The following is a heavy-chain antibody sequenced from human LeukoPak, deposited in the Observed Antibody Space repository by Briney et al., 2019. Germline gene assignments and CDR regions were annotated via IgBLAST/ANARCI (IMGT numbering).Heavy chain of an antibody. CDR1: GFTFSSYG. CDR3: AKGSIAARLNY. CDR2: ISYDGSNK. J-gene: IGHJ4*02. D-gene: IGHD6-6*01. V-gene: IGHV3-30*18. Sequence: GGSLRLSCEASGFTFSSYGMHWVRQAPGKGLEWVAVISYDGSNKYYADSVKGRFTISRDNSKNTLYLQMNSLRAEDTAVYYCAKGSIAARLNYWGQGTLVTVSS.